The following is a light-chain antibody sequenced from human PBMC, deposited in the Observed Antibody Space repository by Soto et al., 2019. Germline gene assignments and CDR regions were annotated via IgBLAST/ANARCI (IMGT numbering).Light chain of an antibody. CDR2: DVT. J-gene: IGLJ7*01. Sequence: QSVLTQPASVSGSPGQSITISCTGTSADVGDYDYVSWYQHHPGKGPKLMIFDVTIRPSGVSNHFSGSKSGNTASLTISGLQAEDEADYHCSSYTTSGTPVFGGGTQLTVL. CDR3: SSYTTSGTPV. CDR1: SADVGDYDY. V-gene: IGLV2-14*03.